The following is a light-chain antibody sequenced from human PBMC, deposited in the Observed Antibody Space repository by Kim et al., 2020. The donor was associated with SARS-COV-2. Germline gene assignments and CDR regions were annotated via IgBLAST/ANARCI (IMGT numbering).Light chain of an antibody. Sequence: GQSIPISGPGTSSDVGYNYVSWYQQHPGKAPKLMIYDVSNRPSGVSNRFSGSKSGNTASLTISGLQAEDEADYYCSSYSTSSTPYVFGTGTKVTVL. CDR3: SSYSTSSTPYV. V-gene: IGLV2-14*03. CDR1: SSDVGYNY. J-gene: IGLJ1*01. CDR2: DVS.